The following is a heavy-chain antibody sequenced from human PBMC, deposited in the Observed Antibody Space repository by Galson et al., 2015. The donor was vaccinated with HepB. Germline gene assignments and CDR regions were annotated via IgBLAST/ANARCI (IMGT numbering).Heavy chain of an antibody. V-gene: IGHV1-18*01. CDR3: AREFDSGGAFDI. Sequence: SVKVSCKASGYTFTSYGISWVRQAPGQGLEWMGWISAYDGNTNYAQKLQGRVTMTTDTSTSTAYMELRSLRSDDTAVYYCAREFDSGGAFDIWGQGTMVTVSS. J-gene: IGHJ3*02. D-gene: IGHD3-10*01. CDR2: ISAYDGNT. CDR1: GYTFTSYG.